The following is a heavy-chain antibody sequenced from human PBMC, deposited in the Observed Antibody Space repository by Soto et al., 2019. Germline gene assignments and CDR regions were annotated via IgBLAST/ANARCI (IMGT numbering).Heavy chain of an antibody. CDR2: ISSSSSTI. V-gene: IGHV3-48*02. CDR1: GFTFSSYS. J-gene: IGHJ6*02. CDR3: ARGDSIAALVYYGMDV. Sequence: GGSLRLSCADSGFTFSSYSMNWVRQAPGKGLVWVSYISSSSSTIYDADSVKGRFAISRDNAKDSLCLQVNSLRDQHTALYYCARGDSIAALVYYGMDVCGQGTTVTLSS. D-gene: IGHD6-6*01.